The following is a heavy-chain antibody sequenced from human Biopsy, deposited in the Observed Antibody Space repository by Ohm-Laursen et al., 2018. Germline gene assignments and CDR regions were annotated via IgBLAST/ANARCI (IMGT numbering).Heavy chain of an antibody. CDR3: ALAAAQTVTHFDY. CDR2: INSVGTI. J-gene: IGHJ4*02. D-gene: IGHD4-17*01. CDR1: GKTFSDYQ. V-gene: IGHV3-11*01. Sequence: LSLTCAVFGKTFSDYQWSWIRQAPGKGLEWVSNINSVGTIYYADSVKGRFTISRDNSKNTLYLQMNSLRADDTAVYYCALAAAQTVTHFDYWGQGTLVTVSS.